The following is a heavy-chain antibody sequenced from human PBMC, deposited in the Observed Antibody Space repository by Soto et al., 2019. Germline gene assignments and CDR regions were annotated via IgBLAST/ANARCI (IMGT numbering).Heavy chain of an antibody. D-gene: IGHD3-10*01. Sequence: GGSLRLSCAASGFTFSRYAIHWVRQAPGKGLEWVAVISRDGSNKYYVDSVKGRFTISRDNSKNTLYLQMNSLRDEDTAVYYCARSRNSAVADSFDFWGQGTLVTVS. CDR1: GFTFSRYA. V-gene: IGHV3-30*04. CDR3: ARSRNSAVADSFDF. CDR2: ISRDGSNK. J-gene: IGHJ4*02.